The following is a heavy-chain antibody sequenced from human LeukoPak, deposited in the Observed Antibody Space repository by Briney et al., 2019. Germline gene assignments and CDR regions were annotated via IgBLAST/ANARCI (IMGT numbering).Heavy chain of an antibody. CDR3: ARDRGYYDILTGFED. Sequence: GASVRVSCKVSGYTLTELSMHWVRQAPGQGLEWMGLINPSGGSTSYAQKFQGRVTMTRDTSTSTVYMELSSLRSEDTAVYYCARDRGYYDILTGFEDWGQGTLVTVSS. CDR1: GYTLTELS. V-gene: IGHV1-46*01. D-gene: IGHD3-9*01. CDR2: INPSGGST. J-gene: IGHJ4*02.